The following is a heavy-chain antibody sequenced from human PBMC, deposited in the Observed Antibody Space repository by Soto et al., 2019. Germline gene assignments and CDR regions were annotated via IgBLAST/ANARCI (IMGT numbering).Heavy chain of an antibody. D-gene: IGHD3-22*01. CDR2: MYFGGSF. J-gene: IGHJ5*02. V-gene: IGHV4-59*02. CDR1: GASVSTGY. Sequence: SETLSLTCTVSGASVSTGYWSWIRQPPGKGLEWIGFMYFGGSFNYNPSLTSRATISVETSKNQFSMKMTSVTAADTAVYYCARSYYGSTGYAVDPWGQGTLVTVS. CDR3: ARSYYGSTGYAVDP.